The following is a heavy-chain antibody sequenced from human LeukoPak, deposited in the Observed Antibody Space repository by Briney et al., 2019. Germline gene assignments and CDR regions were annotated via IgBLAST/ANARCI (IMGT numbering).Heavy chain of an antibody. CDR3: ATYRGYSFDY. CDR1: GFTFSSFW. Sequence: GGSLTLSCAPSGFTFSSFWMHWVRQAPGNGLVWVSRIFSDGSSTSYADSVKCPFNISRDNAKNTLYLQMNSLRVEDTAVYYCATYRGYSFDYWGQGTLVTVSS. CDR2: IFSDGSST. V-gene: IGHV3-74*01. J-gene: IGHJ4*02. D-gene: IGHD5-18*01.